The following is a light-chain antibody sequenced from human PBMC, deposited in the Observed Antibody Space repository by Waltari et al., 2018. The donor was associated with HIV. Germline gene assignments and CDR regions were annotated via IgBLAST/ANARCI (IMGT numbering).Light chain of an antibody. CDR2: EVN. V-gene: IGLV2-8*01. CDR3: NSYGGNINFT. Sequence: QSALTQPPSASGSPGQSVTISCTGISSAPAVSNYVPWYQHHPGKAPKLIIDEVNKRPSGVPDRFSGSKSGNTASLTVSGLQAEDEAEYYCNSYGGNINFTFGGGTKLTVL. J-gene: IGLJ2*01. CDR1: SSAPAVSNY.